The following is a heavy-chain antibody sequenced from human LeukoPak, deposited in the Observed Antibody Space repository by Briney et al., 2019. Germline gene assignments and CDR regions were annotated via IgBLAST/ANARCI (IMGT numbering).Heavy chain of an antibody. V-gene: IGHV4-39*01. Sequence: SETLSLTCTVSGGSLSSRNYYWGWIRQPPWKGLEWIGSIYYSGSTYYSPPLKSRVTISVDTSKNQFSLKLSSVTAADTAVYYCARYVRYCSGGSCHVDAYDIWGQGTMVSVSS. CDR1: GGSLSSRNYY. CDR2: IYYSGST. J-gene: IGHJ3*02. CDR3: ARYVRYCSGGSCHVDAYDI. D-gene: IGHD2-15*01.